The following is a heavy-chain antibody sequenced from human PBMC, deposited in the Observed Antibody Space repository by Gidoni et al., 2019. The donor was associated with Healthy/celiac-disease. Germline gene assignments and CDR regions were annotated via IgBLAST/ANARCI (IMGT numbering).Heavy chain of an antibody. D-gene: IGHD3-10*01. CDR3: AREITMVRGALDY. CDR1: GGPFSSYA. CDR2: IIPIFGTA. Sequence: QVQLVQSGAEVQKPGSSVTVSCKASGGPFSSYAISWVRQAPGQGLEWMGGIIPIFGTANYAQKFQGRVTITADESTSTAYMELSSLRSEDTAVYYCAREITMVRGALDYWGQGTLVTVSS. V-gene: IGHV1-69*01. J-gene: IGHJ4*02.